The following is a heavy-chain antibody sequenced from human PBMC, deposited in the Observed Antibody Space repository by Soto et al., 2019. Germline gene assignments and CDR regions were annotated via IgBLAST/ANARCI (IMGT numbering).Heavy chain of an antibody. V-gene: IGHV3-30-3*01. CDR1: GFTFSSYA. J-gene: IGHJ4*02. D-gene: IGHD6-19*01. Sequence: QVQLVESGGGVVQPGRSLSLSCAASGFTFSSYAMHWVRQAPGKGLEWVAVISYDGSNKYYADSVKGRFTISRDNSKNTLYRQMNSLRAEDTAVYYCARPNSSGWWGSWFDYWGQGTLVTVSS. CDR2: ISYDGSNK. CDR3: ARPNSSGWWGSWFDY.